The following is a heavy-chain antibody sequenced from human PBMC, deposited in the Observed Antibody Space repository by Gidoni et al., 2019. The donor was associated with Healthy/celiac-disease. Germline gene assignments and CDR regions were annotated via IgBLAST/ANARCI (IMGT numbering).Heavy chain of an antibody. J-gene: IGHJ4*02. CDR3: AGRHAMGSGTGFFDY. CDR1: GGTFSSYA. V-gene: IGHV1-69*17. D-gene: IGHD1-26*01. Sequence: SCKASGGTFSSYAISWVRQAPGQGLEWMGGIIPIFGIANYAQKFQGRVTITADKSTSTAYMELSSLRSEDTAVYYCAGRHAMGSGTGFFDYWGQGTLVPSP. CDR2: IIPIFGIA.